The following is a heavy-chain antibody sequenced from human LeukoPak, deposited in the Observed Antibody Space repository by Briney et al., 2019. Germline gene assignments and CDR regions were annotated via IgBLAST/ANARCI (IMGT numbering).Heavy chain of an antibody. J-gene: IGHJ4*02. CDR3: TKSGLVTIFGVPDY. CDR1: GFTFSSYA. CDR2: ISGSGGST. V-gene: IGHV3-23*01. D-gene: IGHD3-3*01. Sequence: GGSLRLSCAASGFTFSSYAMSWVRQAPGKGLEWVSAISGSGGSTYYADSVKGRFTISRDNSKNTLYLQMNSLRAEDTAVYYCTKSGLVTIFGVPDYWGQGTLVTVSS.